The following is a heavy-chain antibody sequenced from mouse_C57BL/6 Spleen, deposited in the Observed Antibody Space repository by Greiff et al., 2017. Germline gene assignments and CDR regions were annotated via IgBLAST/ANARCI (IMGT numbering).Heavy chain of an antibody. J-gene: IGHJ3*01. V-gene: IGHV1-26*01. CDR2: INPNNGGT. CDR1: GYTFTDYY. Sequence: EVQLQQSGPELVKPGASVKISCKASGYTFTDYYMNWVKQSHGKSLEWIGDINPNNGGTSYTQKFKGKATLTVDKSSSTSYMELRSLTSEDSAVYYCARFYYGSSYPWFAYWGQGTLVTVSA. CDR3: ARFYYGSSYPWFAY. D-gene: IGHD1-1*01.